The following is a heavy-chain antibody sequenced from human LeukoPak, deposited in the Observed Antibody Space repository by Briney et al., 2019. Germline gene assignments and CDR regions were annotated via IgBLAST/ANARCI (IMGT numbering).Heavy chain of an antibody. CDR2: IYYSGST. V-gene: IGHV4-31*03. D-gene: IGHD4-17*01. J-gene: IGHJ3*02. CDR3: ARGVFPYGDYNANAFDI. CDR1: GGSISSGGYY. Sequence: SETLSLTCTVSGGSISSGGYYWSWIRQSPGKGLEWIGYIYYSGSTYYNPSLKSRVTISVDTSKNQFSLKLSSVTTADTAVYYCARGVFPYGDYNANAFDIWGQGTMGTVSS.